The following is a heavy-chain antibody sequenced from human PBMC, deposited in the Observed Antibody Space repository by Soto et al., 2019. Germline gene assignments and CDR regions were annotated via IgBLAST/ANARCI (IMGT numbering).Heavy chain of an antibody. CDR2: IYYSGST. V-gene: IGHV4-59*01. D-gene: IGHD3-3*01. Sequence: SETLSLTCTVSGGSISSYYWSWIRQPPGKGLEWIGYIYYSGSTNYNPSLKSRVTISVDTSKNQFSLKLSSVTAADTAVYYCARVGITIFGRWYYYGMDVWRQGTTVTVSS. J-gene: IGHJ6*02. CDR3: ARVGITIFGRWYYYGMDV. CDR1: GGSISSYY.